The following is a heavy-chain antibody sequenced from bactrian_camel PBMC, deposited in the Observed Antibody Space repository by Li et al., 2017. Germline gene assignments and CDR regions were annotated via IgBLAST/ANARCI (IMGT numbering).Heavy chain of an antibody. CDR3: VRQYGSGRWYDALGY. J-gene: IGHJ4*01. CDR1: RNNHSSAC. Sequence: QLVESGGGSVQTGGSLTLSCAASRNNHSSACMGWFRQAPGKEREGVATNVTGYGGKWYDSSVKGRFTISRDRTKNSIYLQMNSLKPEDTAVYYCVRQYGSGRWYDALGYWGQGTQVTVS. D-gene: IGHD6*01. CDR2: NVTGYGGK. V-gene: IGHV3S1*01.